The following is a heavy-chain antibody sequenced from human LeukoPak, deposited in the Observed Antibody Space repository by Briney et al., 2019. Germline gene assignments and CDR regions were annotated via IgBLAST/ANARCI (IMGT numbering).Heavy chain of an antibody. Sequence: SETLSLTCTVSGGSISSSSYYWGWIRQPPGKGLEWIGSIYYSGSTYYNPSLKSRVTISVDTSKNQFSLKLSSVTAADPAVYYCAREEWELLRYYYYYMDVWGKGTTVTVSS. V-gene: IGHV4-39*07. CDR1: GGSISSSSYY. D-gene: IGHD1-26*01. CDR2: IYYSGST. CDR3: AREEWELLRYYYYYMDV. J-gene: IGHJ6*03.